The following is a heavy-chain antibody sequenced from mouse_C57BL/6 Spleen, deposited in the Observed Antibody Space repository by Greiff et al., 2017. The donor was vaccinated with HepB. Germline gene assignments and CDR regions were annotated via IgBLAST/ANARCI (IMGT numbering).Heavy chain of an antibody. Sequence: VQLQQSGPELVKPGASVKISCKASGYSFTSYYIHWVKQRPGQGLEWIGWIYPGSGNTKYNEKFKGKATLTADTSSSTAYMQLSSLTSEDSAVYYCARDEGNYYGSSYDWYFDVWGTGTTVTVSS. CDR1: GYSFTSYY. J-gene: IGHJ1*03. CDR2: IYPGSGNT. CDR3: ARDEGNYYGSSYDWYFDV. V-gene: IGHV1-66*01. D-gene: IGHD1-1*01.